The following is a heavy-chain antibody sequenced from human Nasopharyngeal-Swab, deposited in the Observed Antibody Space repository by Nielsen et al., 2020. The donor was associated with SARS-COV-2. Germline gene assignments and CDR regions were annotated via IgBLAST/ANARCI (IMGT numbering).Heavy chain of an antibody. D-gene: IGHD6-19*01. CDR3: AGATAVAPRGEFDP. Sequence: ASVKVSCKASGYTFTGYYMHWVRQAPGQGLEWMGWINPNSGGTNYAQKFQGRVTMTRDTSISTAYMELSRLRSDDTAVYYCAGATAVAPRGEFDPWGQGTLVTVSS. V-gene: IGHV1-2*02. CDR2: INPNSGGT. J-gene: IGHJ5*02. CDR1: GYTFTGYY.